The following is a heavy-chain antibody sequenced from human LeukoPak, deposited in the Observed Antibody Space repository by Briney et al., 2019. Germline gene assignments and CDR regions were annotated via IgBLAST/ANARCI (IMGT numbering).Heavy chain of an antibody. D-gene: IGHD6-13*01. Sequence: PGGSLRLSCAASGFTVSSTYMSWVRQAPGKGLQWVSVIYSGDSTFYADSVKGRFTISRDNSKNTLSLQMNSLRAEDTAVYYCARDSNYDFWGQGTLVTVSS. CDR1: GFTVSSTY. V-gene: IGHV3-66*02. J-gene: IGHJ4*02. CDR3: ARDSNYDF. CDR2: IYSGDST.